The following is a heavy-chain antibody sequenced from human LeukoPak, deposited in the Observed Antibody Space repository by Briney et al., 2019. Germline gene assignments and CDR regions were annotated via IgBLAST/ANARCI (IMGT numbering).Heavy chain of an antibody. J-gene: IGHJ5*02. Sequence: GGSLRLSCAASGFTFSSYWMSWVRQAPGKGLEWVANIKQDGSEKYYVDSVKGRFTISRDNAKNSLYLQMNSLRAEDTAVYYCARGRYCSSTSCYEQGWFDPWGQGTLVTVSS. D-gene: IGHD2-2*01. CDR2: IKQDGSEK. V-gene: IGHV3-7*01. CDR1: GFTFSSYW. CDR3: ARGRYCSSTSCYEQGWFDP.